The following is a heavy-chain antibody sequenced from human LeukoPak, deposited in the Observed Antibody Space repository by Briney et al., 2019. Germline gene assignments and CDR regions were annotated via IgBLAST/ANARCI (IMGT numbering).Heavy chain of an antibody. CDR1: GFTFSSYW. V-gene: IGHV3-74*01. CDR3: AKAFDGIHYYYYGMDV. CDR2: INSDGSST. Sequence: GGSLRLSCAASGFTFSSYWMHWVRQAPGKGLVWVSRINSDGSSTSYADSVKGRFTISRDNAKNTLYLQMNSLRAEDTAVYYCAKAFDGIHYYYYGMDVWGQGTTVTVSS. J-gene: IGHJ6*02. D-gene: IGHD2/OR15-2a*01.